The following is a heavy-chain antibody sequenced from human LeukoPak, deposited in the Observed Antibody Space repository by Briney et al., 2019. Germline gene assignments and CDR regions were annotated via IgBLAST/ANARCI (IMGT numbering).Heavy chain of an antibody. V-gene: IGHV3-9*01. CDR3: ARDQSIAAAGNWFDP. CDR1: GFTFDDYA. CDR2: ISWNSGSI. Sequence: GGSLRLSCAASGFTFDDYAMHWVRQAPGKGLEWVSGISWNSGSIGYADSVKGRFTISRDNAKNTLYLQMNSLRAEDTAVYYCARDQSIAAAGNWFDPWGQGTLVTVSS. D-gene: IGHD6-13*01. J-gene: IGHJ5*02.